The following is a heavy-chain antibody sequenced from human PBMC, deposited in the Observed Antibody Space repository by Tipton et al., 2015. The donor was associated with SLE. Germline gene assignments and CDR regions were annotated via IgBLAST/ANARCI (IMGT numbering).Heavy chain of an antibody. CDR3: ARGMVTWRGAILGVDV. CDR2: IYDSGST. D-gene: IGHD2-21*02. J-gene: IGHJ6*02. Sequence: TLSLTCTVSGEFITSYYWGWIRQPPGKGLEWIGYIYDSGSTNYNPSLKSRITMSSDTSKNQFSLKLSSVTAADTAVYYCARGMVTWRGAILGVDVWGQGTTVIVSS. V-gene: IGHV4-59*01. CDR1: GEFITSYY.